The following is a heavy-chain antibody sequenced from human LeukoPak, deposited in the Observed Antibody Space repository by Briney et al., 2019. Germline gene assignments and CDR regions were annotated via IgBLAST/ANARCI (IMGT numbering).Heavy chain of an antibody. CDR3: ARLTLSGVSADY. V-gene: IGHV4-34*01. CDR2: ISHSGST. Sequence: SETLSLTCGVYGGSFSDYSWSWIRQPPGRGLEWIGGISHSGSTNYNKSLKSRVTISVDTSKNQFSLKLSSVTAADTAVYYCARLTLSGVSADYWGQGTLVTVSS. CDR1: GGSFSDYS. D-gene: IGHD2/OR15-2a*01. J-gene: IGHJ4*02.